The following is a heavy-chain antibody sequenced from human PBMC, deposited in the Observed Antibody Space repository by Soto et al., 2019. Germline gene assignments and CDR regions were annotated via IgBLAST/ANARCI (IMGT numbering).Heavy chain of an antibody. V-gene: IGHV1-69*18. CDR1: GGTFSSYV. CDR3: ASERGLTRGMDV. D-gene: IGHD3-10*01. CDR2: IIPIFGTA. Sequence: QVQAVQSGAEVKKPGSSVKVSCKASGGTFSSYVISWVRKAPGQGLEWMGRIIPIFGTANYAQKFQGRVTITADESTSTAYMELSSLRSEDTDVYYCASERGLTRGMDVWGQGTTITVSS. J-gene: IGHJ6*02.